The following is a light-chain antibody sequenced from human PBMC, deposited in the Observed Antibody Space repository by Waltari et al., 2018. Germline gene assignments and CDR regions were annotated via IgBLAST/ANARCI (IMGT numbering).Light chain of an antibody. V-gene: IGLV2-14*01. J-gene: IGLJ3*02. Sequence: QSALTQPASVSGSPGQSITISCTGTSSDIGAYKYVSWYQQYPDKDPKLVIYEVSNRPSGVSNRFSGSKSGNTASLSISGLQAEDESDYYCSSFTSTNTLLFGGGTKLTVL. CDR3: SSFTSTNTLL. CDR2: EVS. CDR1: SSDIGAYKY.